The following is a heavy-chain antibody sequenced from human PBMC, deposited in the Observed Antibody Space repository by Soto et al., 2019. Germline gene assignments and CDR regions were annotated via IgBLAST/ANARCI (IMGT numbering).Heavy chain of an antibody. CDR2: IYYSGST. D-gene: IGHD3-10*01. CDR1: GGSVSSGSYY. J-gene: IGHJ6*02. Sequence: QVQLQESGPGLVKPSETLSLTCTVSGGSVSSGSYYWSWIRQPPGKGLEWIGYIYYSGSTNYNPPLKSRVTISVDTSKNQFSLKLSSVTAADTAVYYCARGGLLWFGEFHYYYGMDVWGQGTTVTVSS. CDR3: ARGGLLWFGEFHYYYGMDV. V-gene: IGHV4-61*01.